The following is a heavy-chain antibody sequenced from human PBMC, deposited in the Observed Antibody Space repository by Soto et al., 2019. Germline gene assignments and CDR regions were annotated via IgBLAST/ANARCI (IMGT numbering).Heavy chain of an antibody. CDR3: ARSRRGIAEAANYYGMDV. CDR2: ISSSSSYI. D-gene: IGHD6-13*01. Sequence: PVGSLRLSCAASGFTFSSYSMNWVRQAPGKGLEWVSSISSSSSYIYYADSVKGRFTISRDNAKNSLYLQMNSLRAEDTAVYYCARSRRGIAEAANYYGMDVWGQGTTVTVSS. V-gene: IGHV3-21*01. J-gene: IGHJ6*02. CDR1: GFTFSSYS.